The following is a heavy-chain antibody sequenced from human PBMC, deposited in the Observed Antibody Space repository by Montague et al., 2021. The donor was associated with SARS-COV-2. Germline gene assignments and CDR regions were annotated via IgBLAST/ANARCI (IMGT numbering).Heavy chain of an antibody. Sequence: TLSLTCSVSGGSIRSGGYSWSWIRQPPGKGLEWIGYFYHSRSIYYNPSLKSRVTISVDRSKNHFSLKLTSVTAADTAVYYCARGWGGTYSDDAFDIWGQGTMVTVSS. CDR1: GGSIRSGGYS. CDR2: FYHSRSI. CDR3: ARGWGGTYSDDAFDI. D-gene: IGHD1-26*01. V-gene: IGHV4-30-2*01. J-gene: IGHJ3*02.